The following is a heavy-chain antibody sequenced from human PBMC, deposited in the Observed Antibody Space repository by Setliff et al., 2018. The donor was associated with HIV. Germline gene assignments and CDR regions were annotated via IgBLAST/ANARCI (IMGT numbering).Heavy chain of an antibody. Sequence: PSETLSLTCGVSGASIRDSKWWSWVRQAPGKRPEWIGEISHTGDTDSHSGNVNYNPSLKSRLTISVDTSKNQFSLRLSSVTAADTAVYYCARGTKLVWGRWFDPWGQGTLVTVPQ. D-gene: IGHD3-16*01. J-gene: IGHJ5*02. CDR2: ISHTGDT. V-gene: IGHV4-4*02. CDR1: GASIRDSKW. CDR3: ARGTKLVWGRWFDP.